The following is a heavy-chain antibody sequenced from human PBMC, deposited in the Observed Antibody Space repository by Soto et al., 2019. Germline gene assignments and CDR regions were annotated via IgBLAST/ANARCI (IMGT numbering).Heavy chain of an antibody. CDR2: TYYRSKWYN. Sequence: PSQTLSLTCAISGDSVSSNSAAWNWIRQSPSRGLEWLGRTYYRSKWYNDYAVSVKSRIIINADTSTNQFSLQLNSVTPEDTAVYYCASAKEYSSSSGMDVWGQGTTVTVSS. CDR1: GDSVSSNSAA. CDR3: ASAKEYSSSSGMDV. V-gene: IGHV6-1*01. J-gene: IGHJ6*02. D-gene: IGHD6-6*01.